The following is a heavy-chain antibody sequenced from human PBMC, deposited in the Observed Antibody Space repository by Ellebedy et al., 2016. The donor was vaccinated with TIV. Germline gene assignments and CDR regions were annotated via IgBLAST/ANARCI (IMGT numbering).Heavy chain of an antibody. CDR1: GFTFRRFA. CDR3: AKPSDPNPGYSASWATYFDY. Sequence: GGSLRLXXAASGFTFRRFAMHWVRQAPGKGLEWVAVVSADGSRRSYADSVKGRFTISRDNSKNTLFVQMNSLTAEDTAVYYCAKPSDPNPGYSASWATYFDYWGQGTLVTVSS. V-gene: IGHV3-30*18. CDR2: VSADGSRR. J-gene: IGHJ4*02. D-gene: IGHD6-13*01.